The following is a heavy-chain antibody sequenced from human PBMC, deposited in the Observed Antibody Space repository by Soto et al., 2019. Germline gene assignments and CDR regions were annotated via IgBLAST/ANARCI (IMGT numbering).Heavy chain of an antibody. Sequence: PGGSMRLSCAASGFTFSSYAMSWVRQAPGKGLEWVSGISGSGGSTYYADSVKGRFTISRDNSKNTLYLQMNSLRAEDTAVYYCARPPPGYSGYDRRYYFDYWGQETLVTVSS. V-gene: IGHV3-23*01. D-gene: IGHD5-12*01. J-gene: IGHJ4*02. CDR2: ISGSGGST. CDR1: GFTFSSYA. CDR3: ARPPPGYSGYDRRYYFDY.